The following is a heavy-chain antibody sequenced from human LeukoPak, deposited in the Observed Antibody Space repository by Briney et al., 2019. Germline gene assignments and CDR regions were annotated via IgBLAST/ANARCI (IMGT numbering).Heavy chain of an antibody. Sequence: PGGSLRLSCAASGFTFSSYGMHWVRQAPGKGLEWVAFIRYDGSNKYYADSVKGRFTISRDNSKNTLYLQMNSPRAEDTAVYYCAALYSSSSYYYYYMDVWGKGTTVTVSS. V-gene: IGHV3-30*02. CDR3: AALYSSSSYYYYYMDV. D-gene: IGHD6-6*01. CDR1: GFTFSSYG. CDR2: IRYDGSNK. J-gene: IGHJ6*03.